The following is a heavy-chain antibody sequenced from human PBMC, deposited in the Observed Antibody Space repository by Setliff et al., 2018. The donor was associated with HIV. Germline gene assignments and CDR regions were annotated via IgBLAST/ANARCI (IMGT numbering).Heavy chain of an antibody. Sequence: PSETLSLTCAVXGGSFRNYYWTWIRQPPGKGLEWIGEINHSGNTNYKESLKSRVTISIYTSKNQFSLNLNSVIAAYTAVYYCARGLNSYGSGSYLPLGYWGQGTXVTVSS. D-gene: IGHD3-10*01. V-gene: IGHV4-34*01. J-gene: IGHJ4*02. CDR3: ARGLNSYGSGSYLPLGY. CDR1: GGSFRNYY. CDR2: INHSGNT.